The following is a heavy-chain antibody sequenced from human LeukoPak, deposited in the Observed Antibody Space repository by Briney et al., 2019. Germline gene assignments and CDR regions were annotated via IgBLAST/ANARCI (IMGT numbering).Heavy chain of an antibody. CDR1: GYTFTGYY. CDR2: INPNSGGT. Sequence: GASVKVSCKASGYTFTGYYMHWLRQAPGQGLEWMGRINPNSGGTNYAQKFQGRVTMTRDTSISIAYMELSRLRSDDTAVYYCAREHSSGWAYFDYWGQGTLVTVSS. V-gene: IGHV1-2*06. D-gene: IGHD6-19*01. J-gene: IGHJ4*02. CDR3: AREHSSGWAYFDY.